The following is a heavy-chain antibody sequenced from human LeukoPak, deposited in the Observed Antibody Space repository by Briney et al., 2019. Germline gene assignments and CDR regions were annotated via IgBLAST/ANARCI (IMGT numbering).Heavy chain of an antibody. D-gene: IGHD6-13*01. V-gene: IGHV3-7*01. CDR3: ARVSLGSSWYSFFDY. J-gene: IGHJ4*02. CDR2: IKQDGSEK. CDR1: GFTFSSYW. Sequence: GGSLRLSCAASGFTFSSYWMRWVRQAPGKGLEWVANIKQDGSEKYYVDSVKGRFTISRDNAKNSLYLQMNSLRAEDTAVYYCARVSLGSSWYSFFDYWGQGTLVTVSS.